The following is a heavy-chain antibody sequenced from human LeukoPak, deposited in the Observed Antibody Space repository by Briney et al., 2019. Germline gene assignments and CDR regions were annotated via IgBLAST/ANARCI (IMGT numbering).Heavy chain of an antibody. CDR1: GGSISSYY. CDR3: ARGNFVGYYFDS. V-gene: IGHV4-59*01. D-gene: IGHD1-1*01. CDR2: FYYSGST. J-gene: IGHJ4*02. Sequence: PSETLSLTCTVSGGSISSYYWSWIRQPPGKGLEWIGYFYYSGSTNYNPSLKSRVTISVDTSKNQFSLELSSVTAADTALYYCARGNFVGYYFDSWGQGTLVTVSS.